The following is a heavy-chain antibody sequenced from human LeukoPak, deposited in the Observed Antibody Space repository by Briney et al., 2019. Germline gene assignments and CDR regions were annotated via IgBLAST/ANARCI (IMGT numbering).Heavy chain of an antibody. D-gene: IGHD6-13*01. CDR3: ARTQGSRWGVFDN. V-gene: IGHV4-59*01. J-gene: IGHJ4*02. Sequence: SETLSLTCTVSGGSISSYYWSWIRQPPGKCLEWIGYIYYSGSTNYNPSLKSRVTISVDTSKNQFSLKLSSVAPPDTGVDYCARTQGSRWGVFDNWGQGTLVTVSS. CDR2: IYYSGST. CDR1: GGSISSYY.